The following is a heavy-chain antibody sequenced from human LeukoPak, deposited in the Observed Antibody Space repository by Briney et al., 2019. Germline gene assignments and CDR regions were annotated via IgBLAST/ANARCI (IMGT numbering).Heavy chain of an antibody. CDR2: MYYSGTSGTT. J-gene: IGHJ4*02. CDR3: ARAGVYYYSFANFDS. D-gene: IGHD3-22*01. CDR1: GGSMSNYY. V-gene: IGHV4-59*01. Sequence: SETLSLTCTVSGGSMSNYYWNWIRQPPGKGLEWIGYMYYSGTSGTTNYSPSLKSRVTISVDMSKNQFSLKLTSVTAADTAVYYCARAGVYYYSFANFDSWGQGTLVTVSS.